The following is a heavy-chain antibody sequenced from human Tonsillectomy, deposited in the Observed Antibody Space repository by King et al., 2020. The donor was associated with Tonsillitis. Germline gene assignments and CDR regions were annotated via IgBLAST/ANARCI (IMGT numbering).Heavy chain of an antibody. D-gene: IGHD2-21*01. J-gene: IGHJ4*02. Sequence: VQLVESGGGLVQPGGSLRLSCAASGLIFSSSWMNWLRQAPGKGLEWVANIRPDGSQKYYVDSVKGRFTISRYNAKNSLYLQMNSLRAEDTAVYYCASGVAYWRQGALVTVSS. V-gene: IGHV3-7*03. CDR3: ASGVAY. CDR2: IRPDGSQK. CDR1: GLIFSSSW.